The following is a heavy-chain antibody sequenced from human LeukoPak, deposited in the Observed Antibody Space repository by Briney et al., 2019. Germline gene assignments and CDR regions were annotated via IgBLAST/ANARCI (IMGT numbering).Heavy chain of an antibody. D-gene: IGHD4-17*01. V-gene: IGHV1-18*01. CDR2: ISAYNGNT. J-gene: IGHJ4*02. Sequence: ASVKVSCKASGYTFTSYGISWVRQAPGQGLEWMRWISAYNGNTNYAQKLQGRVTMTTDTSTSTAYMELRSLRSDDTAVYYCARGGYDYGDYYFGYWGQGTLVTVSS. CDR1: GYTFTSYG. CDR3: ARGGYDYGDYYFGY.